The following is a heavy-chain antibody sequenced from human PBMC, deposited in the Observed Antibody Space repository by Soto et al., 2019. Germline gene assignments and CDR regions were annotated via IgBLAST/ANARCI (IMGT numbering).Heavy chain of an antibody. D-gene: IGHD6-19*01. J-gene: IGHJ4*02. Sequence: QVPLVQSGAEVKKPGASVKVSCQASGYTFTSYGISWVRQAPGQGLEWMGWISAYNGNTNYAQKLQGRVTMTTDTSTSTAYMELRSLRSDDTAVYYCARADPWFGDSSGWYADYWGQGTLVTVSS. CDR1: GYTFTSYG. CDR3: ARADPWFGDSSGWYADY. CDR2: ISAYNGNT. V-gene: IGHV1-18*01.